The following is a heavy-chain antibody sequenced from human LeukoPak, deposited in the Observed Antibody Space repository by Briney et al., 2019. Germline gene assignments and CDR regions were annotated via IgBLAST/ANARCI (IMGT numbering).Heavy chain of an antibody. V-gene: IGHV3-23*01. CDR3: AKGTCAPLFDY. CDR2: ISGSGGST. J-gene: IGHJ4*02. D-gene: IGHD2-21*01. Sequence: GGSLRLSCAASGFTFSSYAMSWVRQAPGKGLEWVSAISGSGGSTYSADSVKGRFTISRDNSTNTLYLKMNSLRAEHTPVYYCAKGTCAPLFDYWGQGTLVTVSS. CDR1: GFTFSSYA.